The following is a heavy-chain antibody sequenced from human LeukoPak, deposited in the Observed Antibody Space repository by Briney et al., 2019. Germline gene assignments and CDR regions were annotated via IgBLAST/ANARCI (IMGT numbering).Heavy chain of an antibody. V-gene: IGHV5-51*01. CDR1: GYSFTSYW. J-gene: IGHJ4*02. D-gene: IGHD3-22*01. CDR2: IYPGDSDT. CDR3: ARVKTYYYDSSGQGFDY. Sequence: GESLKISCKGSGYSFTSYWTGWVRQMPGKGLEWMGIIYPGDSDTRYSPSFQGQVTISADKSISTAYLQWSSLKASDTAMYYCARVKTYYYDSSGQGFDYWGQGTLVTVSS.